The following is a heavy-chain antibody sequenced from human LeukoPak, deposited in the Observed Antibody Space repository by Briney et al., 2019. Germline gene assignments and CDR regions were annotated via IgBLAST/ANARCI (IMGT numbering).Heavy chain of an antibody. CDR1: GYTFTSYY. CDR2: INPSGGST. CDR3: ARDLRRDVYNRDWYFDL. J-gene: IGHJ2*01. D-gene: IGHD5-24*01. Sequence: ASVKVSCKASGYTFTSYYIHWVRQAPGQGLEWMGMINPSGGSTTYAQKFQGRVTLTRDTSTSTVSLEVSSLRSEDTAVYFCARDLRRDVYNRDWYFDLWGRGTLATVSS. V-gene: IGHV1-46*01.